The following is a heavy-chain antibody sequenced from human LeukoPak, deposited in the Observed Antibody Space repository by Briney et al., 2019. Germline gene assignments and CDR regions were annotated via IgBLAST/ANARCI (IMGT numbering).Heavy chain of an antibody. D-gene: IGHD3-10*01. Sequence: ASVKVSCKASAYTFTNYDINWVRQASGQGLEWMGWMNPNSGYTNSAQKFQGRVTMTTDTSTSTAYMELSSLRSEDTAVYYCARGSSARYGSGSYYFDYWGQGTLVTVSS. J-gene: IGHJ4*02. V-gene: IGHV1-8*01. CDR3: ARGSSARYGSGSYYFDY. CDR2: MNPNSGYT. CDR1: AYTFTNYD.